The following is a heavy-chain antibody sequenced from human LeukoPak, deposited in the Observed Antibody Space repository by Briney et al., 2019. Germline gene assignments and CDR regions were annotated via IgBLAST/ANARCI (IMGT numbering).Heavy chain of an antibody. CDR2: ISSSGTTK. J-gene: IGHJ3*02. Sequence: GGSLRLSCAASGFTFSSYEMNWVRQGPGKRLEWVSYISSSGTTKYYADSVKGRFTLSRDNAKKSLSLQMNSLRAEDTAIYYCARSNRDAFDMWGQGTVVTVSS. CDR1: GFTFSSYE. V-gene: IGHV3-48*03. D-gene: IGHD2/OR15-2a*01. CDR3: ARSNRDAFDM.